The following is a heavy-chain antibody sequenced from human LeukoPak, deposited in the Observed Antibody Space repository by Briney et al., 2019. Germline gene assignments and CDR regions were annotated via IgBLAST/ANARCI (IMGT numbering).Heavy chain of an antibody. CDR1: GFTFSSYG. J-gene: IGHJ6*03. CDR2: IRYDGSNT. V-gene: IGHV3-30*02. D-gene: IGHD2-8*01. CDR3: AKNGVEWPYYYYYYMDV. Sequence: GGSLRLSCAASGFTFSSYGMHWVRQAPGKGLEWVTFIRYDGSNTYYADSVKGRFTISRDNSKNTLYLQMNSLRPEDTAVYYCAKNGVEWPYYYYYYMDVWGKGTTVTISS.